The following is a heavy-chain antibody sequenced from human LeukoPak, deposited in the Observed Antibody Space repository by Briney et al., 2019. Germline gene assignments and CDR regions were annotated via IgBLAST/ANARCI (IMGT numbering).Heavy chain of an antibody. V-gene: IGHV1-2*02. CDR1: GYTFTRYY. D-gene: IGHD3-3*01. Sequence: ASVKVSCKASGYTFTRYYMHWVRQAPGQGLEWMGWINPNSGGTNYAQKFQGRVTMTRDTSISTAYMELSRLRSDDTAVYYCARDDTIFGVVSGYMDVWGKGTTVTVSS. J-gene: IGHJ6*03. CDR2: INPNSGGT. CDR3: ARDDTIFGVVSGYMDV.